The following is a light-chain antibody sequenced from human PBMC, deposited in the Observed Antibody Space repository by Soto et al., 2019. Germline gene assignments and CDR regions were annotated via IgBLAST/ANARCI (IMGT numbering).Light chain of an antibody. J-gene: IGLJ3*02. CDR2: NNS. Sequence: QSVLTQPPSASGTPGQRVTISCSGSSSNIGSHTVNWYQQLPGTAPKLLISNNSQRPSGVPDRFSGSRSGTSASLAISGLQSEDEADYYCATWDDSLNGWVFGGGTQLTVL. CDR1: SSNIGSHT. V-gene: IGLV1-44*01. CDR3: ATWDDSLNGWV.